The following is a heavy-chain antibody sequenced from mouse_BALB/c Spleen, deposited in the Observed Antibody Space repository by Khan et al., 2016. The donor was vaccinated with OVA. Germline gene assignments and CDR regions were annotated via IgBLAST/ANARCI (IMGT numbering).Heavy chain of an antibody. D-gene: IGHD2-1*01. CDR3: ARVGNYWYVDA. J-gene: IGHJ1*01. CDR2: LNTYTGEP. Sequence: QIQLVQPGPELTQPGETVKISCQPPGYPFTNYRLNRVKQAPGTGLTRMDRLNTYTGEPPYGADLNGRFAYSLETSTGTADLQLNNLKNEDTSTGFCARVGNYWYVDAWGAGTTVTVSA. V-gene: IGHV9-3-1*01. CDR1: GYPFTNYR.